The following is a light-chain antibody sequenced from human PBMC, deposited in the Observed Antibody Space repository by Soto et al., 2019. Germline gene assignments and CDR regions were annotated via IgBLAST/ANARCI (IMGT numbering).Light chain of an antibody. CDR1: QSLSRW. V-gene: IGKV1-5*01. CDR3: QQGYSTPWT. CDR2: DAS. J-gene: IGKJ1*01. Sequence: QSPPTLSASVVDSVTITCRASQSLSRWLAWYQQKPGKAPKILIYDASTLGSGVPSRFSGSGSGTDFTLTVNSLQPEDFATYYCQQGYSTPWTFGQGTKVDIK.